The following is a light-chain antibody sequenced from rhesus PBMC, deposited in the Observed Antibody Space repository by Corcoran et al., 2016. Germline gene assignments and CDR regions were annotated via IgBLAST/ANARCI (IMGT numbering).Light chain of an antibody. J-gene: IGKJ2*01. Sequence: DIQMTQSPSSLSASVGDRVTITCRASQGISSYLNWYQQKPGKAPKLLIYYAKRWESGVPSRFSGSGAGTEFTLTISSLQPEDFATYYCQQYNSLPYSFGQGTKVEIK. V-gene: IGKV1-32*01. CDR1: QGISSY. CDR2: YAK. CDR3: QQYNSLPYS.